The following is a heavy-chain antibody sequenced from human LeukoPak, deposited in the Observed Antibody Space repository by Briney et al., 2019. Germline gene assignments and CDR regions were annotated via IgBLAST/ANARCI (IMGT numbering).Heavy chain of an antibody. V-gene: IGHV4-59*01. CDR3: ARAGFGEADY. Sequence: PSETLSLTCTVSGGSINSYYWSWIRQPPGKGLEWIGYIYYSGSTNYNPSLKSRVTISVDTSKNQFSLKLSSVTAADTAVYYCARAGFGEADYWGQGTLVTVPS. J-gene: IGHJ4*02. CDR2: IYYSGST. CDR1: GGSINSYY. D-gene: IGHD3-10*01.